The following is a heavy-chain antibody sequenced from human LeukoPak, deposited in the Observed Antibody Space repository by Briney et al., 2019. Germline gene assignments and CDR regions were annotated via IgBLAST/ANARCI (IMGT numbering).Heavy chain of an antibody. CDR3: AKRGRATTKQSYYYDSSGYWDYFDY. Sequence: GGSLRLSCATSGFTFTTFWMHWVRQAPGKGLVWVSRINHDGNSANYADSVKGRFTISRDNAKNTVYLQMDSLRAEDTAVYYCAKRGRATTKQSYYYDSSGYWDYFDYWGQGTLVTVSS. CDR2: INHDGNSA. J-gene: IGHJ4*02. V-gene: IGHV3-74*01. D-gene: IGHD3-22*01. CDR1: GFTFTTFW.